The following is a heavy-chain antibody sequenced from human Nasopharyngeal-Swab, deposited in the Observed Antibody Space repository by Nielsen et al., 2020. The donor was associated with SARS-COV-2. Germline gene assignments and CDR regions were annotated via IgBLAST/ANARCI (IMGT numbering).Heavy chain of an antibody. J-gene: IGHJ6*02. V-gene: IGHV1-46*01. Sequence: ASVKVSCKASGYTFTSYYMHWVRQAPGQGLEWMGIINPSGGSTSYAQKFQGRVTMTRDTSTSTVYMELSSLRSEDTAVYYCAREDTCGYSGYDCYYYGMDVWGQGTTVTVSS. D-gene: IGHD5-12*01. CDR2: INPSGGST. CDR3: AREDTCGYSGYDCYYYGMDV. CDR1: GYTFTSYY.